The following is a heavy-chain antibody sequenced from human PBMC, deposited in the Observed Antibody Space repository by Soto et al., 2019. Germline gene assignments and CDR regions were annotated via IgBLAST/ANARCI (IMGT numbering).Heavy chain of an antibody. J-gene: IGHJ4*02. Sequence: GGSLRLSCAASGFTFSNAWMNWVRQAPGKGLEWAGLIKSKTDGGTIDYPAPVKGRFIISRDDSRNTLYLQMNSLKTEDTAVYYCTTAHPRGPDYWGQGTLVTVSS. CDR3: TTAHPRGPDY. CDR1: GFTFSNAW. D-gene: IGHD5-12*01. V-gene: IGHV3-15*01. CDR2: IKSKTDGGTI.